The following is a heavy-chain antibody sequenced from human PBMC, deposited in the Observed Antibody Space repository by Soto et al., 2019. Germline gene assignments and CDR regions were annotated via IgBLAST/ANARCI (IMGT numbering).Heavy chain of an antibody. CDR3: ASDFVGDELTVTTGEFGRL. CDR1: GHTFSGYY. V-gene: IGHV1-2*02. CDR2: VNPNSGGT. J-gene: IGHJ4*02. D-gene: IGHD3-16*01. Sequence: QAQLVQSGADIKKPGASVKVSCKASGHTFSGYYVHWVRQAPGQGLEWMGWVNPNSGGTHYAQKFQGRVSMTRDTSLSAVYMELRSLRPADMAVYFCASDFVGDELTVTTGEFGRLWGQGTLVTVSS.